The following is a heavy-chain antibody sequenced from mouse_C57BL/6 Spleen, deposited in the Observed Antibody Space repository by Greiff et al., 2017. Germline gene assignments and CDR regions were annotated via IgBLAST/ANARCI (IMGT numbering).Heavy chain of an antibody. J-gene: IGHJ3*01. V-gene: IGHV1-59*01. CDR1: GYTFTSYW. CDR2: IDPSDSYT. Sequence: VQLQQPGAELVRPGTSVKLSCKASGYTFTSYWMHWVKQRPGQGLEWIGVIDPSDSYTNYNQKFKGKATLTVDTSSSPAYMQLSSLTSENCAVYYCARGAAQATLFAYWGQGTLVNVSA. CDR3: ARGAAQATLFAY. D-gene: IGHD3-2*02.